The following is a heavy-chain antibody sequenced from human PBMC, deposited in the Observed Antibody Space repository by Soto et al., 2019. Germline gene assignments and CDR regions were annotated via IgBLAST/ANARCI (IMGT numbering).Heavy chain of an antibody. D-gene: IGHD3-3*01. Sequence: PSETLSLTCTVSGGSISSYYWSWIRQPPGKGLEWIGYIYYSGSTNYNPSLKSRVTISVDTSKNQFSLKLSSVTAADTAVYYCARTYYDFWSGIDYLGQGTLVTVSS. V-gene: IGHV4-59*01. CDR3: ARTYYDFWSGIDY. CDR2: IYYSGST. CDR1: GGSISSYY. J-gene: IGHJ4*02.